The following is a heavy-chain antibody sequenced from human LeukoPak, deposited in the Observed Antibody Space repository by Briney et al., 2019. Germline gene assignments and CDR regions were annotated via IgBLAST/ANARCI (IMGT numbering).Heavy chain of an antibody. CDR3: ATDITMVTGAV. D-gene: IGHD3-10*01. Sequence: SVKVSCKAPGGTFSSYAISWVRRAPGQGLEWMGGIIPIFGTGNYAQKFQGRVTITTDESTSTAYMELSSLRSEDTAVYYCATDITMVTGAVWGQGTMVTVSS. V-gene: IGHV1-69*05. CDR2: IIPIFGTG. J-gene: IGHJ3*01. CDR1: GGTFSSYA.